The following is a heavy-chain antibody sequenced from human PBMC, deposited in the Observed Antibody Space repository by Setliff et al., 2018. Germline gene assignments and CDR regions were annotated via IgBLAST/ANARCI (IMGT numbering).Heavy chain of an antibody. CDR2: IHYRGTT. CDR3: ARTGTYRYFDY. D-gene: IGHD1-1*01. V-gene: IGHV4-39*01. CDR1: GASISSGTCY. Sequence: ASETLSLTCTVSGASISSGTCYWAWIRQPPGKGLEWIGRIHYRGTTYSNASLASRLTISVDTAKNQFSLKLTSVTAADTAVYYCARTGTYRYFDYWGQGTRVTVSS. J-gene: IGHJ4*02.